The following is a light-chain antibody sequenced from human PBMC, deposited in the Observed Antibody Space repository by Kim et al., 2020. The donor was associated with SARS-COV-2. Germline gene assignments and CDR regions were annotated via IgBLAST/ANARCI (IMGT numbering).Light chain of an antibody. CDR2: DAS. J-gene: IGKJ2*03. Sequence: LSPGGRATLSCRANQRISSNFLAWYQHRPGQSPRLLLHDASNRATGIPDRFSGSGSGTDFTLTISRMEPEDFAVYYCHQYIRSPYSFGQGTKLEI. CDR3: HQYIRSPYS. V-gene: IGKV3-20*01. CDR1: QRISSNF.